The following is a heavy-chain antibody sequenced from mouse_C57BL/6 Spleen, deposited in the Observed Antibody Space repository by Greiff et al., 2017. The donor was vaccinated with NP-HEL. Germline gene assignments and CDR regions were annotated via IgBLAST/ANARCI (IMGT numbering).Heavy chain of an antibody. CDR2: IDPETGGT. CDR3: TKGVYGSSLFDV. D-gene: IGHD1-1*01. Sequence: VQLQQSGAELVRPGASVTLSCKASGYTFTDYEMHWVKQTPVHGLEWIGAIDPETGGTAYNQKFKGKAILTADKSSITAYMELRSLTSEDSAVYYCTKGVYGSSLFDVWGTGTTVTVSS. V-gene: IGHV1-15*01. CDR1: GYTFTDYE. J-gene: IGHJ1*03.